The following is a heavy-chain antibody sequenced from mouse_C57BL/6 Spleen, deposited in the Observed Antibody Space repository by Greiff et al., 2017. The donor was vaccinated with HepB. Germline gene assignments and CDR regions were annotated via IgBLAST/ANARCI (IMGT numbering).Heavy chain of an antibody. D-gene: IGHD1-1*01. CDR1: GFTFSDYG. V-gene: IGHV5-17*01. CDR3: ARDGSSLYWYFDV. J-gene: IGHJ1*03. Sequence: VQLKESGGGLVKPGGSLKLSCAASGFTFSDYGMHWVRQAPEKGLEWVAYISSGSSTIYYADTVKGRFTISRDNSKNTLFLQMTSLMSEDTAMYYCARDGSSLYWYFDVWGTGTTVTVSS. CDR2: ISSGSSTI.